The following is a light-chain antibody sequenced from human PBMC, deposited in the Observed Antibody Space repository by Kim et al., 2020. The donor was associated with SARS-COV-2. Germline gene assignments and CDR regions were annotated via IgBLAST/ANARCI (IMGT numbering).Light chain of an antibody. CDR3: QQYNNWPLT. Sequence: EIVMTQSPAPLSVSPGERATLSCRASQSVSSNLAWYQQKPGQAPRLLIDGASTRATGIPARFSGSGSGTEFTLTISSLQSEDFAVYYCQQYNNWPLTFGGGTKVDIK. CDR2: GAS. J-gene: IGKJ4*01. V-gene: IGKV3-15*01. CDR1: QSVSSN.